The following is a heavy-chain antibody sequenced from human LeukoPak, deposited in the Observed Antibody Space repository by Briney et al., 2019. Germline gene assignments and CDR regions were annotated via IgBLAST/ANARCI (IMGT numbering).Heavy chain of an antibody. CDR3: ARRYCSSTSCRLRYYYYMDV. V-gene: IGHV1-2*02. Sequence: ASVKVSCKASGYTFTGYYMHWVRQAPGQGLEWMGWINPNSGGTNYAQKFQGRVTMTRDTSIGTAYMELSRLRSDDTAVYYCARRYCSSTSCRLRYYYYMDVWGKGTTVTVSS. D-gene: IGHD2-2*01. CDR1: GYTFTGYY. CDR2: INPNSGGT. J-gene: IGHJ6*03.